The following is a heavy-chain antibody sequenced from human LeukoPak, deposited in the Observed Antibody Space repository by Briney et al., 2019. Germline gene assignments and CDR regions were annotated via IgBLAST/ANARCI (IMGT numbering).Heavy chain of an antibody. V-gene: IGHV3-64D*06. CDR3: VNQISGWVY. Sequence: GGSLRLSCSASGFTFSSLAMHWVRQAPGKGLEYVSGISRNGGSTYYADSVKGRFTISRDNSKNTLYLQMSSLRPEDTDVYYCVNQISGWVYWGQGTLVTVSS. D-gene: IGHD6-19*01. CDR2: ISRNGGST. CDR1: GFTFSSLA. J-gene: IGHJ4*02.